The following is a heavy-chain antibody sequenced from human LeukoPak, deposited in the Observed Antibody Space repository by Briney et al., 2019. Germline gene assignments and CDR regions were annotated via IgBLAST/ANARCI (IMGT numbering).Heavy chain of an antibody. CDR2: INPNSGGT. CDR1: GYTFTGYY. CDR3: ARGYDSSGSQGYNWFDP. J-gene: IGHJ5*02. Sequence: ASVKVSCKASGYTFTGYYMHWVRQAPGQGLEWMGWINPNSGGTNYAQKFQGWVTMTRDTSISTAYMELSRLRSDDTAVYYCARGYDSSGSQGYNWFDPWGQGTLVTVSS. D-gene: IGHD3-22*01. V-gene: IGHV1-2*04.